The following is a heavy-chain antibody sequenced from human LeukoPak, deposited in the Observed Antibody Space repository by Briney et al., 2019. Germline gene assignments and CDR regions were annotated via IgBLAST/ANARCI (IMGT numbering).Heavy chain of an antibody. V-gene: IGHV1-8*03. J-gene: IGHJ2*01. D-gene: IGHD3-22*01. CDR3: AKDGYYDSSGYVDGYFDL. Sequence: ASVKVSCKASGYTFTSYDINWVRQATGQGLEWMGWMNPNSGNTGYAQKFQGRVTITRNTSISTAYMELSSLRSEDTALYYCAKDGYYDSSGYVDGYFDLWGRGTLVTVSS. CDR2: MNPNSGNT. CDR1: GYTFTSYD.